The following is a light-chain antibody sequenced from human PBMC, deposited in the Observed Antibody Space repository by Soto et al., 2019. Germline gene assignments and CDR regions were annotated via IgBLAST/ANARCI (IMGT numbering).Light chain of an antibody. CDR3: CSHAGSFVI. V-gene: IGLV2-11*01. CDR1: SSDVGRYNY. J-gene: IGLJ2*01. CDR2: DVT. Sequence: QSALTQPRSVSGSPGQSVTISCTGTSSDVGRYNYVSWYQHHPGKAPKFMIYDVTKRPSGVPDRFSGSKSGNTASLTISGLQAEDEADYYCCSHAGSFVIFGGGTKLTVL.